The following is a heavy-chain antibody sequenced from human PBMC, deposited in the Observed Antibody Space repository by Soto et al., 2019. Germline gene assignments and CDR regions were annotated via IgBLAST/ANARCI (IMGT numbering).Heavy chain of an antibody. V-gene: IGHV3-30*18. CDR2: ISYDGSNK. Sequence: GESLKISCAASGFTFSSYGMHWVRQAPGKGLEWVAVISYDGSNKYYADSVKGRFTISRDNSKNTLYLQMNSMRAEDTAVYYCAKDQVLRFLDPPVRAGMDVWGQGTTVTVSS. CDR1: GFTFSSYG. D-gene: IGHD3-3*01. J-gene: IGHJ6*02. CDR3: AKDQVLRFLDPPVRAGMDV.